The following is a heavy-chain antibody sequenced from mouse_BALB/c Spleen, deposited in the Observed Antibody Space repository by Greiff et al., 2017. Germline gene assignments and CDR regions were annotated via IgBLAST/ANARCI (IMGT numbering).Heavy chain of an antibody. CDR3: ADYYGSTLYFDY. V-gene: IGHV1-7*01. CDR2: INPSTGYT. Sequence: ESGAELAKPGASVKMSCKASGYTFTSYWMHWVKQRPGQGLEWIGYINPSTGYTEYNQKFKDKATLTADKSSSTAYMQLSSLTSEDSAVYYCADYYGSTLYFDYWGQGTTLTVSS. CDR1: GYTFTSYW. J-gene: IGHJ2*01. D-gene: IGHD1-1*01.